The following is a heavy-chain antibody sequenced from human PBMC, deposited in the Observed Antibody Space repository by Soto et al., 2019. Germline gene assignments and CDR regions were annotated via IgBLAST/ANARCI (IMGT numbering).Heavy chain of an antibody. J-gene: IGHJ4*02. V-gene: IGHV1-18*01. CDR3: ARHREGPPSIVGERGYFDY. D-gene: IGHD1-26*01. Sequence: QVQLVQSGAEVKKPGASVKVSCKASGYTFTSYGISWVRQAPGQGLEWMGWISAYIGITNYAQKLQGRVTMTTDTSTSTAYMELRSLRSDDTAVYYCARHREGPPSIVGERGYFDYWGQGTLVTVSS. CDR2: ISAYIGIT. CDR1: GYTFTSYG.